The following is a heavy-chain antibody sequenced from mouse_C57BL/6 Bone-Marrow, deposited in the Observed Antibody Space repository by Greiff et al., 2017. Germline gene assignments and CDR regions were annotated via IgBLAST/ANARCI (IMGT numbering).Heavy chain of an antibody. Sequence: QVQLQQPGTELVKPGASVKLSCKASGYTFTSYWMHWVKQRPGQGLEWIGNINPSNGGTNYNEKFKSKATLTVDKSSSTAYMQLSSLTSADSAVYYCARRASYYGSSSYAIDYWGQGTSVTVSS. CDR2: INPSNGGT. D-gene: IGHD1-1*01. V-gene: IGHV1-53*01. CDR3: ARRASYYGSSSYAIDY. J-gene: IGHJ4*01. CDR1: GYTFTSYW.